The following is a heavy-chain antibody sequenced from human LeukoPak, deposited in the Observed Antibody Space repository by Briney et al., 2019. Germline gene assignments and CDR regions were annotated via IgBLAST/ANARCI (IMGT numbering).Heavy chain of an antibody. D-gene: IGHD1-14*01. CDR2: IYYSGNT. Sequence: SETLSLTCTVSGGSISTYHWSWIRQPPGKGLEWIGYIYYSGNTDYNPSLKSRLTISIDTSKNQFSLKLSSVTAADTAVYYCARSRIRYYFDYWGQGTLVTVSS. CDR1: GGSISTYH. J-gene: IGHJ4*02. CDR3: ARSRIRYYFDY. V-gene: IGHV4-59*01.